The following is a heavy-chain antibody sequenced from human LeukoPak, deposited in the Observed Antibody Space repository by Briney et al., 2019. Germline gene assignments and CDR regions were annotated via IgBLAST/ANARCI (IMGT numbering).Heavy chain of an antibody. J-gene: IGHJ3*02. D-gene: IGHD2-21*02. V-gene: IGHV3-48*03. Sequence: QPGGSLRLSCAASGFTFSSYEMNWARQAPGKGLEWVSYISSSGSTIYYADSVKGRFTISRDNAKNSLYLQMNSLRAEDTAVYYCGGVTRDAFDIWGQGTMVTVSS. CDR3: GGVTRDAFDI. CDR2: ISSSGSTI. CDR1: GFTFSSYE.